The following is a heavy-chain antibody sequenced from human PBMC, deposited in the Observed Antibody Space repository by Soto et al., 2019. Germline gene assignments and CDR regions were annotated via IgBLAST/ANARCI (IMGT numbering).Heavy chain of an antibody. D-gene: IGHD2-2*01. CDR3: ARGRSYCSSTSCYYYYGMDV. Sequence: GGSLRLSCAAAGFTFSSYGMHWVRQAPGKGLEWVAVIWYDGSNKYYADSVKGRFTISRDNYKNTLYLQMNSLRAEDTAVYYCARGRSYCSSTSCYYYYGMDVWGQGTTVTVSS. CDR1: GFTFSSYG. J-gene: IGHJ6*02. V-gene: IGHV3-33*01. CDR2: IWYDGSNK.